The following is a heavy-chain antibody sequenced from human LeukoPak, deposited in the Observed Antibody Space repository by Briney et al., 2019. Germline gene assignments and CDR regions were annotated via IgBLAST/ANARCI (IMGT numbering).Heavy chain of an antibody. Sequence: GGSLRLSCAASGFTFTNYAMSWVRQAPGKGLEWVSTVTGSGDSTFYAVSVKGRFTISRDNSKNTLFLQMNSLRAEDTAVYYCAKARGNYFTHLDYWGQGTLVTVPS. V-gene: IGHV3-23*01. CDR2: VTGSGDST. CDR3: AKARGNYFTHLDY. D-gene: IGHD2/OR15-2a*01. CDR1: GFTFTNYA. J-gene: IGHJ4*02.